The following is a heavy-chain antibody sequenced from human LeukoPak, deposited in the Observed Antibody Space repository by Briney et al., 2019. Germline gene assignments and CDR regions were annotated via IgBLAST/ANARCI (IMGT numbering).Heavy chain of an antibody. D-gene: IGHD3-10*01. Sequence: PSETLSLTCTVSGGSISSYYWSWIRQPPGKGLEWIGYIYYSGSTNYNPSLKSRVTISVDTSKNQFSLKLSSVTAADTAVYYCARLGGSGMLSRDLNYYMDVWGKGTTVTISS. CDR1: GGSISSYY. J-gene: IGHJ6*03. CDR2: IYYSGST. V-gene: IGHV4-59*12. CDR3: ARLGGSGMLSRDLNYYMDV.